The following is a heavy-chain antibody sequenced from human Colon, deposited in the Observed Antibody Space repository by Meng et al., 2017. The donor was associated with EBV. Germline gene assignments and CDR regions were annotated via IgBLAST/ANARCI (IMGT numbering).Heavy chain of an antibody. J-gene: IGHJ5*02. V-gene: IGHV4-34*01. CDR3: ARRGPSGNFSP. D-gene: IGHD3-10*01. CDR2: IDHRGNT. CDR1: CGAFRDYY. Sequence: QGQVQEWGAGLLKASVNLSRSCAVYCGAFRDYYWTWIRHPPGKGLEWIGEIDHRGNTKYNPSLNSRVTISLDTSKKQFSLKVSSVTAADSAVYYCARRGPSGNFSPWSQGALVTVSS.